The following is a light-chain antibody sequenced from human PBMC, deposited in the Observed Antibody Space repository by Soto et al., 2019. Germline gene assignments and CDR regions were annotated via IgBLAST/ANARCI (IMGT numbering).Light chain of an antibody. V-gene: IGKV3-11*01. CDR2: DAS. J-gene: IGKJ5*01. Sequence: IVLTQPPATLSFSAGGRATLSCRASQNISIYLAWYQQKPGQAPRLLIYDASNRATGIPARFSGSGSGTDFTLTISSLEPEDFAVSYCQQCNNWPPEITFGQGTRLEIK. CDR1: QNISIY. CDR3: QQCNNWPPEIT.